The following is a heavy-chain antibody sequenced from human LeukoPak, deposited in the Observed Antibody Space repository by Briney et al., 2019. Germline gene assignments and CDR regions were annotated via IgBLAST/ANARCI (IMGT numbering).Heavy chain of an antibody. Sequence: SETLSLTCTVSGDSISTSNSYWSWIRQPPGKGLEWIGYIYYSGSTNYNPSLKSRVTISVDTSKNQFSLKLNSVTAADTAVYYCARAPSDYSPYYFDYWGQGTLVTVSS. V-gene: IGHV4-61*01. CDR3: ARAPSDYSPYYFDY. CDR1: GDSISTSNSY. J-gene: IGHJ4*02. CDR2: IYYSGST. D-gene: IGHD4-11*01.